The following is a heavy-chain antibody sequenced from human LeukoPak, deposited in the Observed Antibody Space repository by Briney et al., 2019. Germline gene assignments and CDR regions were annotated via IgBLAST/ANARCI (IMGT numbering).Heavy chain of an antibody. CDR1: GYNFASYT. CDR2: INGDNGNT. V-gene: IGHV1-3*01. D-gene: IGHD3-10*01. J-gene: IGHJ4*02. Sequence: SVNVSCKTSGYNFASYTMHWLRQAPGQSPEWMGSINGDNGNTKYSEKFQGRVTFTRDTSASSAYMELSRLRSEDTAVYYCARSSSGTYHYWGQGTLVTVSS. CDR3: ARSSSGTYHY.